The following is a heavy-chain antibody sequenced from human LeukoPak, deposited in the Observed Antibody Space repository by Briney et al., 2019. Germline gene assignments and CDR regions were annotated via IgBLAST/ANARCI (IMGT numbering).Heavy chain of an antibody. Sequence: GGSLRLSCAASGFTFSTYWMHWVRQAPGKGLVWVSRINSDGSSTSYADSVKGRFTISRDNAKNTLYLQMNSLGAEDTAVYYCATTYYYDSSGYAGYWGQGTLVTVSS. J-gene: IGHJ4*02. CDR3: ATTYYYDSSGYAGY. V-gene: IGHV3-74*01. CDR2: INSDGSST. D-gene: IGHD3-22*01. CDR1: GFTFSTYW.